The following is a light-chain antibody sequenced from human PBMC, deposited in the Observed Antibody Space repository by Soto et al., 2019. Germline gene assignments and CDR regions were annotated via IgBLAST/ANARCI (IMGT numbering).Light chain of an antibody. V-gene: IGLV3-21*02. Sequence: SYELTQPPSVSVAPGQTARITCGGTNIESKSVHWYQQRPGQAPVLVIYVDSDRPSGIPDRFSASTSGNTAALTISRVEAGDEADYYCQVWDTTSDHYVFGSGTNVTVL. CDR3: QVWDTTSDHYV. CDR1: NIESKS. J-gene: IGLJ1*01. CDR2: VDS.